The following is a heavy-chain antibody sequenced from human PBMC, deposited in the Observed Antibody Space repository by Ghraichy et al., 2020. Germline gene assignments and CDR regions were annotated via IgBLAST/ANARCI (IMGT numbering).Heavy chain of an antibody. CDR1: GFTFSSYW. J-gene: IGHJ3*02. D-gene: IGHD2-15*01. CDR3: ATIGLGYCSGGYCYSGPFDI. V-gene: IGHV3-74*03. CDR2: IDTDGSTT. Sequence: GGSLRLSCAASGFTFSSYWMHWVRQAPGKGLVWVSGIDTDGSTTKYADSVKGRFTISRDNAKNTLYLQMNSLRAEDTAVYYCATIGLGYCSGGYCYSGPFDIWGQGTMVTVSS.